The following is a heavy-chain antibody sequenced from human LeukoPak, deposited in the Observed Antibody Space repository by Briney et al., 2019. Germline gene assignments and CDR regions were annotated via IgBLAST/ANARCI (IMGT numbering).Heavy chain of an antibody. D-gene: IGHD3-22*01. J-gene: IGHJ4*02. CDR3: ARSEDSSGYYLHDY. Sequence: PSETLSLTCTVYGGSFSGYYWSWIRLPPGKGLEWIGEINHSGSTNYNPSLKSRVTISVDTSKNQFSLKLSSVTAADTAVYYCARSEDSSGYYLHDYWGQGTLVTVSS. CDR2: INHSGST. V-gene: IGHV4-34*01. CDR1: GGSFSGYY.